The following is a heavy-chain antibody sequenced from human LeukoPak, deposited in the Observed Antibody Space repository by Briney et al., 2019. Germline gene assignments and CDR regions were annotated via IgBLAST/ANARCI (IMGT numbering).Heavy chain of an antibody. CDR2: INIDGSSG. CDR1: GFTFSKYW. Sequence: AGGSLRLSCAASGFTFSKYWLHWVRQAPGKGLVWVSRINIDGSSGSYADSVEGRFTISRDNAKNTVYLQMNSLRAEDTAVYYCTREVSGSLYFDYWGQGTLVTVSS. D-gene: IGHD1-26*01. J-gene: IGHJ4*02. V-gene: IGHV3-74*01. CDR3: TREVSGSLYFDY.